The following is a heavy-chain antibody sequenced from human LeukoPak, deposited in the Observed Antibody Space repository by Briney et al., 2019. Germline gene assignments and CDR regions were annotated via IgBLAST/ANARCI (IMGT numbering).Heavy chain of an antibody. J-gene: IGHJ4*02. V-gene: IGHV3-23*01. CDR3: AKANYSGSYYFDS. CDR1: GFTFSRSA. CDR2: FSASGGTT. D-gene: IGHD1-26*01. Sequence: GGSLRLSCAASGFTFSRSAMNWVRQAPGKGLEWVSSFSASGGTTYYADSVKGRFTISRDNSKNTLSVQMNSPRAEDTAVYYCAKANYSGSYYFDSWGQGTPVTVSS.